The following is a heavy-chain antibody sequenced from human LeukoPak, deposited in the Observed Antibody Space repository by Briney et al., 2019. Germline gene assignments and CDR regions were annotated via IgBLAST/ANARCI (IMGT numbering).Heavy chain of an antibody. J-gene: IGHJ4*02. D-gene: IGHD4-17*01. V-gene: IGHV4-30-2*01. CDR1: GGSISSGGYS. Sequence: SETLSLTCAVSGGSISSGGYSWSWIRQPPGKGLEWIGYIYHSGSTYYNPSLKSRVTISVDRSKNQFSLKLSSVTAADTAVYYCATTPAYGDPTDYWGQGTLVTVSS. CDR2: IYHSGST. CDR3: ATTPAYGDPTDY.